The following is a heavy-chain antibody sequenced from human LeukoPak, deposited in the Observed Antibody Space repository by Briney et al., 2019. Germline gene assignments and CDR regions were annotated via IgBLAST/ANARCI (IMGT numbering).Heavy chain of an antibody. J-gene: IGHJ3*02. CDR1: GFSFREYW. CDR2: IKKDGSGK. CDR3: ARETRHRIDSAFDI. Sequence: GGSLRLSCAASGFSFREYWMSWVRQAPGKGPEWVANIKKDGSGKYYVDSVKGRFTISRDNDKNSLYLEISRLRAEDTAVYYCARETRHRIDSAFDIWGQGTMVTVSS. D-gene: IGHD2-15*01. V-gene: IGHV3-7*01.